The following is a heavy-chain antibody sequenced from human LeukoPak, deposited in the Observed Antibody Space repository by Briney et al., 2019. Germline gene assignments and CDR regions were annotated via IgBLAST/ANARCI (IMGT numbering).Heavy chain of an antibody. Sequence: ASVKVSCKASGYSFTSYSIHWVRQAPGQGLEWMGIINPSAGSTSNAQKFQGRVTMTRDMSTSTVYMELSSLTSEDMAIYYCAKYGLSPYFDYWGQGTLVTVSS. D-gene: IGHD4-17*01. V-gene: IGHV1-46*01. CDR2: INPSAGST. CDR1: GYSFTSYS. J-gene: IGHJ4*02. CDR3: AKYGLSPYFDY.